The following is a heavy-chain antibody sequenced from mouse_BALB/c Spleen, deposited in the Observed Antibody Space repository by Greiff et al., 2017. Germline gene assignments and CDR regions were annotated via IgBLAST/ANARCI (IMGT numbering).Heavy chain of an antibody. J-gene: IGHJ3*01. D-gene: IGHD2-2*01. V-gene: IGHV2-6-2*01. CDR1: GFSLTSYG. CDR3: ARHYYGYDGWFAY. Sequence: QVQLKESGPDLVAPSQSLSITCTVSGFSLTSYGVHWVRQPPGKGLEWLVVIWSDGSTTYNSALKSRLSISKDNSKSQVFLKMNSLQTDDTAMYYCARHYYGYDGWFAYWGQGTLVTVSA. CDR2: IWSDGST.